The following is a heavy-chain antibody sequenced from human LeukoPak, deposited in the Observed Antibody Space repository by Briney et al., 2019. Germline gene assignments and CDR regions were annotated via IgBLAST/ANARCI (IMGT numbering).Heavy chain of an antibody. CDR3: AKIRYCSSTSCYPTFDY. Sequence: GSLSLSCAASGFTFDDYAMHWVRQAPGKGLEWVSAISGSGGSTYYADSVKGRFTISRDNSKNTLYLQMNSLRAEDTAVYYCAKIRYCSSTSCYPTFDYWGQGTLVTVSS. J-gene: IGHJ4*02. D-gene: IGHD2-2*01. CDR2: ISGSGGST. CDR1: GFTFDDYA. V-gene: IGHV3-23*01.